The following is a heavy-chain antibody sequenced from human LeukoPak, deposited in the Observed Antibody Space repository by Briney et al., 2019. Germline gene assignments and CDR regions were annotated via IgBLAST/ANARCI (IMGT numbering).Heavy chain of an antibody. D-gene: IGHD3-9*01. Sequence: GRSLRLSCAASGFTFDDYAMHWVRQAPGKGLEWVSGISWNSGSIGYADSVKGRFTISRDNAKNSLYLQMNSLRAEDTALYYCAKDGRTRYFDWLDYWGQGTLVTVS. CDR3: AKDGRTRYFDWLDY. J-gene: IGHJ4*02. CDR2: ISWNSGSI. CDR1: GFTFDDYA. V-gene: IGHV3-9*01.